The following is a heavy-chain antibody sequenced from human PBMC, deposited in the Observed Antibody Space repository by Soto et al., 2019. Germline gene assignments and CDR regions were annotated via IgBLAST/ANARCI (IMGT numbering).Heavy chain of an antibody. CDR3: ARRGTGSYDHRLGR. CDR1: GFTFSGYN. V-gene: IGHV3-11*01. J-gene: IGHJ4*02. Sequence: QVQLVESGGGLVKPGGSLRLSCAASGFTFSGYNMSWIRQAPGKGLEWVSYITSSGSNTFYAESVKGRFTISRDNTMNLLYLQMNSLSAEDTAVYYCARRGTGSYDHRLGRWGQGTLVTVSS. D-gene: IGHD3-16*01. CDR2: ITSSGSNT.